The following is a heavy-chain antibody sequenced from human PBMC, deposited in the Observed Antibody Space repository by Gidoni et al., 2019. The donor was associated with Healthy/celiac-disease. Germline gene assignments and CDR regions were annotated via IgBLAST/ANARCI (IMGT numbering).Heavy chain of an antibody. CDR1: GGPISSSSYY. D-gene: IGHD6-19*01. CDR3: ASPVGSGWYMDV. Sequence: QLQLQESGSGLVKPSQTLSLTCTVPGGPISSSSYYWDWISQPPGKGLAWFGSIYYSGKTYYNPSLTSRVTISVDTSKNQFSLWLSSVTAAGTAVYYCASPVGSGWYMDVWGRGTTVTVSS. V-gene: IGHV4-39*01. CDR2: IYYSGKT. J-gene: IGHJ6*02.